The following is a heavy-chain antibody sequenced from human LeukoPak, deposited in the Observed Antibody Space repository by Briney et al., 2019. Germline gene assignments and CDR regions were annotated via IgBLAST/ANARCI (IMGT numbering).Heavy chain of an antibody. D-gene: IGHD2-2*01. J-gene: IGHJ6*02. CDR3: AKARNPDCSSTSCYVVYYYYYGMDV. Sequence: GGSLRLSCAASGFTFSSYGMHWVRQAPGKGLEWVAVISYDGSNKYYADSVKGRFTISRDNSKNTLYLQMNSLRAEDTAVYYCAKARNPDCSSTSCYVVYYYYYGMDVWGQGTTVTVSS. CDR2: ISYDGSNK. CDR1: GFTFSSYG. V-gene: IGHV3-30*18.